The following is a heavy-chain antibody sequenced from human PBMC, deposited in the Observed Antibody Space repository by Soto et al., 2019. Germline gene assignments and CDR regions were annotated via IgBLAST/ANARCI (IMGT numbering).Heavy chain of an antibody. J-gene: IGHJ5*02. CDR1: GDFIGSGDYY. D-gene: IGHD6-6*01. V-gene: IGHV4-30-4*01. CDR3: GSSLSRSSGYFDP. CDR2: IYKTGKT. Sequence: QVHLQESGPGLLKPSQTLSPTCDVSGDFIGSGDYYWAWIRQPPAKGLEYIGRIYKTGKTSYNPYDRCRSFSAQATSKSQFFLRLTSVTAAATAMYYCGSSLSRSSGYFDPWGQGTLVTVSS.